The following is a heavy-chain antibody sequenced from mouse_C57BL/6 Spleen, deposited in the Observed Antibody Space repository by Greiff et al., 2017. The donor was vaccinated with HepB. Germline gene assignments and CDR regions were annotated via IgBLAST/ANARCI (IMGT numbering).Heavy chain of an antibody. CDR3: ARDRDAMDY. D-gene: IGHD3-3*01. V-gene: IGHV5-4*01. CDR1: GFTFSSYA. CDR2: ISDGGSYT. J-gene: IGHJ4*01. Sequence: EVQGVESGGGLVKPGGSLKLSCAASGFTFSSYAMSWVRQTPEKRLEWVATISDGGSYTYYPDNVKGRFTISRDNAKNNLYLQMGHLKSEDTAMYYCARDRDAMDYWGQGTSVTVSS.